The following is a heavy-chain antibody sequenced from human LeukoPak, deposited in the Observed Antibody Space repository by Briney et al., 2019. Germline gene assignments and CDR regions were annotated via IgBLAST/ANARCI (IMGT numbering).Heavy chain of an antibody. D-gene: IGHD3-22*01. V-gene: IGHV3-48*03. Sequence: PGGSLRLSCAASGFTFSNYEMNWVRQAPGKGLEWLSYISGNGNTIYYADSVKGRFTISRDNSKNTLYLQMNSLRAEDTAVYYCAKTNYDSSVYSYYMDVWGKGTTVTVSS. J-gene: IGHJ6*03. CDR3: AKTNYDSSVYSYYMDV. CDR1: GFTFSNYE. CDR2: ISGNGNTI.